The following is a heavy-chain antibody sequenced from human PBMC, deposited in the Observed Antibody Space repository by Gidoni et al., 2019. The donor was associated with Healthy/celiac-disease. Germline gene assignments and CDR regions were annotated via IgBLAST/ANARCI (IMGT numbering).Heavy chain of an antibody. J-gene: IGHJ5*02. D-gene: IGHD4-17*01. CDR3: ARAPTTVTLHWFDP. V-gene: IGHV4-34*01. Sequence: QVQLQQWGAGLLTPSETLSLTCAVYGGSFSGYYWSWIRQPPGKGLEWIGEINHSGSTNYNPSLKSRVTISVDTSKNQFSLKLSSVTAADTAVYYCARAPTTVTLHWFDPWGQGTLVTVSS. CDR1: GGSFSGYY. CDR2: INHSGST.